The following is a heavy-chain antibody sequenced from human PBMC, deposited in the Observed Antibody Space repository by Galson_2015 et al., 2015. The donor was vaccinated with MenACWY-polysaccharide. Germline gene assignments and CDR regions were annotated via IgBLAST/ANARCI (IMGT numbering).Heavy chain of an antibody. J-gene: IGHJ4*02. CDR3: ARDYLQPGPGHFDY. CDR2: IYSSGST. D-gene: IGHD4-11*01. V-gene: IGHV3-66*01. Sequence: SLRLSCAASGFTVSSNYMSWVRQAPGKGLEWVSVIYSSGSTYYADSVKGRFTISRDNSKNTLYLQMNSLRAEDTAVYYCARDYLQPGPGHFDYWGQGTLVTVSS. CDR1: GFTVSSNY.